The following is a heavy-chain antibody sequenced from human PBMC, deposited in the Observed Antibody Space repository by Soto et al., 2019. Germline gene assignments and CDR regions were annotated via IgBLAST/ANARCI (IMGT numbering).Heavy chain of an antibody. D-gene: IGHD3-9*01. CDR1: GFTFSSYS. V-gene: IGHV3-48*04. CDR2: IFATSTTI. Sequence: EVQLVESGGGLVQPGGSLRLSRVASGFTFSSYSMVWVRQAPGKGLEWISYIFATSTTIYYADSVKGRFTVSRDNTQNSLFLLMNSLRAEDTAIYYCARDKDWAFDYWGQGTLVTVSS. J-gene: IGHJ4*02. CDR3: ARDKDWAFDY.